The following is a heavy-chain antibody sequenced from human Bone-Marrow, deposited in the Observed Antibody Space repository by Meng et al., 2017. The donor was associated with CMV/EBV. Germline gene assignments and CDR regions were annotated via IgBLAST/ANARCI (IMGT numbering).Heavy chain of an antibody. J-gene: IGHJ5*02. V-gene: IGHV4-4*02. D-gene: IGHD2-2*01. CDR3: ARGGVVVVPADDHLNWFDP. CDR1: RSSNW. Sequence: RSSNWWSWVRQPPGKGLEWIGEIYRSGSNNCNPSLKSRVTISVDKSKDQFSLKLSSVTAADTAVYYCARGGVVVVPADDHLNWFDPWGQGTLVTVSS. CDR2: IYRSGSN.